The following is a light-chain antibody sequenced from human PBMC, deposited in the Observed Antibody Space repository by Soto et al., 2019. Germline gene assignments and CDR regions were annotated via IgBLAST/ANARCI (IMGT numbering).Light chain of an antibody. CDR2: LTY. Sequence: VMTQSPLSLPVTPGAPASISCRSSQSLLQSDGYNHLDWYLQKPGQSPQLLIYLTYHRASGVHHRLCGSEAGTEFTLKISRVEADDVGVYYCLQSLQSLSFGGGTTLQIK. CDR3: LQSLQSLS. J-gene: IGKJ4*01. V-gene: IGKV2-28*01. CDR1: QSLLQSDGYNH.